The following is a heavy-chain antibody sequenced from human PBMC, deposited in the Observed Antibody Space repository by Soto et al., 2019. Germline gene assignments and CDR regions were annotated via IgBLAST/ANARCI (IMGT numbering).Heavy chain of an antibody. Sequence: QVQLQESGPGLVKPSETLSLTCTVSGDSVSCGPYYWGWIRQPPGKGLEWIGSINYSGSSSYNPSLKGRVTMSVDTAKTQFSLKMSSGTTADTAVYYCATQPAQGLIWFGRLDSWGQGTVVTVSS. V-gene: IGHV4-61*01. CDR3: ATQPAQGLIWFGRLDS. D-gene: IGHD3-10*01. CDR2: INYSGSS. CDR1: GDSVSCGPYY. J-gene: IGHJ4*02.